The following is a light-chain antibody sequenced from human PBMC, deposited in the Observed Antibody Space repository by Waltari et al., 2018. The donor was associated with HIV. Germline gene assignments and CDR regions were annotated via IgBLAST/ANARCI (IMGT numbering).Light chain of an antibody. V-gene: IGKV3-11*01. J-gene: IGKJ1*01. CDR1: QNVGSF. CDR2: DAS. Sequence: VLTQSPATLSFSPGERATLSCRASQNVGSFLAWYQQRPGQAPRLLIYDASNRATDIPGRFSGSGSGTDFTLTISSLEPEDFAVYYCQQRTNWLWTFGQGTMVEIK. CDR3: QQRTNWLWT.